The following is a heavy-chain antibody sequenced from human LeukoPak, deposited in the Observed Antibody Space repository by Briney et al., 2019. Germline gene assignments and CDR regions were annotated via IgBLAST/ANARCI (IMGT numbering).Heavy chain of an antibody. D-gene: IGHD2-2*01. V-gene: IGHV3-23*01. CDR3: AKAEAALGYCSSTSCLAYYYYYGMDV. Sequence: GGSLRLSCAASGFTFSSYVMSWVRQAPGKGLEWVSAISGSGGSTYYADSVKGRFTISRDNSKNTLYLQMNSLRAEDTAVYYCAKAEAALGYCSSTSCLAYYYYYGMDVWGQGTTVTVSS. CDR2: ISGSGGST. CDR1: GFTFSSYV. J-gene: IGHJ6*02.